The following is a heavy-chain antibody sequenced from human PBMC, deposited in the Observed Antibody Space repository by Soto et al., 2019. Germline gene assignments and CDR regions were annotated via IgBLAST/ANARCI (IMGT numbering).Heavy chain of an antibody. CDR2: IIPIFGTA. CDR1: GGTFSSCA. V-gene: IGHV1-69*13. J-gene: IGHJ4*02. D-gene: IGHD6-6*01. CDR3: AREIPYSSSSHG. Sequence: ASVKVSCKASGGTFSSCAISWVRQAPGQGLEWMGGIIPIFGTANYAQKFQGRVTITADESTSTAYMELSSLRSEDTAVYYCAREIPYSSSSHGWGQGTLVTVSS.